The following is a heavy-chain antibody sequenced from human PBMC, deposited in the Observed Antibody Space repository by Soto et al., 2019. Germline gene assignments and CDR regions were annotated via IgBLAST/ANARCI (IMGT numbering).Heavy chain of an antibody. Sequence: EVQLVESGGGLVQPGGSQRLSCAASAFTFKNHWMHWVRQVPGKGPVWVSRINGDGSFTSYADAVKGRFTISRDNAKNTLSLQMNSRRAEDTAVHYCAREIYDDYDSSGFDHWGQGTLVTVSS. V-gene: IGHV3-74*01. J-gene: IGHJ4*02. CDR3: AREIYDDYDSSGFDH. CDR2: INGDGSFT. CDR1: AFTFKNHW. D-gene: IGHD3-22*01.